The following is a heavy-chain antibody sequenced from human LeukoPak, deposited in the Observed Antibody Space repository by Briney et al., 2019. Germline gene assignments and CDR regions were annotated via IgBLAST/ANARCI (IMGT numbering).Heavy chain of an antibody. J-gene: IGHJ2*01. CDR1: GFTFSSYG. CDR3: AKALSSSFYYFDL. D-gene: IGHD3-16*02. V-gene: IGHV3-23*01. CDR2: IHGGGDVT. Sequence: PGRSLRLSCAASGFTFSSYGMNWVRQAPEKGLEWISTIHGGGDVTYYADSVKGRFTISRDNSRNTLYLQMSSLRAEDTAVYYCAKALSSSFYYFDLGGRGTLVTVSS.